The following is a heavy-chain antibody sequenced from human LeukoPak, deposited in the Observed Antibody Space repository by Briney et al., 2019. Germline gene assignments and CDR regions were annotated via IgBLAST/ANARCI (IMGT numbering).Heavy chain of an antibody. CDR3: ASRETTVTTSDAFDI. Sequence: PGGSLRLSCAASGFTFSSYSMNWVRQAPGKGLEWVSSISSSSSYICYADSVKGRFTISRDNAKNSLYLQMNSLRAEDTAVYYCASRETTVTTSDAFDIWGQGTMVTVSS. CDR2: ISSSSSYI. V-gene: IGHV3-21*01. CDR1: GFTFSSYS. J-gene: IGHJ3*02. D-gene: IGHD4-17*01.